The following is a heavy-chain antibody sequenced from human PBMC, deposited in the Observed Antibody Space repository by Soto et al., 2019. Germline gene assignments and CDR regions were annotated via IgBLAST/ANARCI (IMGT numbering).Heavy chain of an antibody. V-gene: IGHV4-39*02. J-gene: IGHJ4*02. CDR2: IDESGDS. D-gene: IGHD2-8*01. CDR3: AREGVYVEY. CDR1: GGPIRSSSHY. Sequence: QLQLQESGPGLVKPSETLSLTCTVSGGPIRSSSHYWGWIRQSPGTVLEWIGSIDESGDSYYNPSLKSRVIIVVDTSKNQFSLKLISVTGADSAIYYCAREGVYVEYWGQGTLVTVSS.